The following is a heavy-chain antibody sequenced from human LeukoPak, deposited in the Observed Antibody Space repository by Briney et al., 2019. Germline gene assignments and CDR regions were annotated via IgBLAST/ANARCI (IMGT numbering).Heavy chain of an antibody. CDR2: IAGRGGYT. V-gene: IGHV3-23*01. Sequence: GGSLRLSCAASGFIFSTNGMGWVRQVPGKGLEWVSGIAGRGGYTNYADSVKGRFTISRDNFENTVYLQMTSLRAEDTAVYYCTKHLFGGNPGGYCFDSWGQGTLVTVSS. CDR3: TKHLFGGNPGGYCFDS. CDR1: GFIFSTNG. D-gene: IGHD4-23*01. J-gene: IGHJ4*02.